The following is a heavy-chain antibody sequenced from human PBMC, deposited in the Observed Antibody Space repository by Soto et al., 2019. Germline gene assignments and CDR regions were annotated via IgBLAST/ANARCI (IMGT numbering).Heavy chain of an antibody. CDR1: GFTFSSYA. J-gene: IGHJ4*02. V-gene: IGHV3-23*01. CDR3: AKIRVSGYYFDY. Sequence: EVQLLESGGGLVQPGGSLRLSCAASGFTFSSYAMSWVRQAPGKGLEWVSAISGSGGSTYYADSVKGRFTISRDNSKNSLYLQMNSLRAEDTAVYYCAKIRVSGYYFDYWGQGTLVTVSS. CDR2: ISGSGGST. D-gene: IGHD3-10*01.